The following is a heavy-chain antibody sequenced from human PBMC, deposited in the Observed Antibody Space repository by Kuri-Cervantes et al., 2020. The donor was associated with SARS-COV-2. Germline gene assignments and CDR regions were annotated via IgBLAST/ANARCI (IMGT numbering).Heavy chain of an antibody. CDR1: GYTFTGYY. Sequence: GGSLRLSCKASGYTFTGYYMHWVRQAPGQGLEWMGWINPNSGGTNYEQKFQGRVTMTRDTSISTAYMELSRLRSDDTAVYYCARGGIAARPSPFDYWGQGTLVTVSS. V-gene: IGHV1-2*02. D-gene: IGHD6-6*01. CDR2: INPNSGGT. CDR3: ARGGIAARPSPFDY. J-gene: IGHJ4*02.